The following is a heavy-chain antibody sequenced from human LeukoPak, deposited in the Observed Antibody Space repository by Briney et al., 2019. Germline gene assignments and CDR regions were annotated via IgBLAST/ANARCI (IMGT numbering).Heavy chain of an antibody. CDR3: TRSQFCSGNSCYSRDWFDP. J-gene: IGHJ5*02. CDR1: GFSLTTIGMR. V-gene: IGHV2-70*04. D-gene: IGHD2-15*01. CDR2: IDWDDDK. Sequence: QTLTLTCTFSGFSLTTIGMRVSWIRQPPGKALEWLARIDWDDDKFYSTSLKTRLTISKDTSKNQVVLTMTNMDPVDTATYNCTRSQFCSGNSCYSRDWFDPWGQGTLVTVSS.